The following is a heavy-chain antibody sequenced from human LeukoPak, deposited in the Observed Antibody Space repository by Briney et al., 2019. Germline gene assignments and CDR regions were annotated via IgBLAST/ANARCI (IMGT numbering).Heavy chain of an antibody. CDR1: GFTFGGYG. Sequence: GGSLRLSCAGSGFTFGGYGMHWFRQTPGKGLEWVAVIAYDGSRAFYADSVKGRFTISRDNSKNAMSAQMDDLRAEDTAVYYCTRYNNDHFDYWGQGTLVTVSS. V-gene: IGHV3-33*01. J-gene: IGHJ4*02. CDR2: IAYDGSRA. D-gene: IGHD1-14*01. CDR3: TRYNNDHFDY.